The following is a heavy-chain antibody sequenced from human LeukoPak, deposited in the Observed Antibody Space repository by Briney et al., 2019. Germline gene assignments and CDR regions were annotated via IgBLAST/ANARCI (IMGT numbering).Heavy chain of an antibody. CDR3: AKDWIQFNRVFDCFDS. Sequence: GGALRLSCATSGFTFNTNAMSWVRPAPGEGLEWVSPIGNTETFYADSVTGRFTISRDNSKNTVYLHMNSLRVEDTAVYYCAKDWIQFNRVFDCFDSWGQGTLVTVSS. D-gene: IGHD2-21*01. J-gene: IGHJ4*02. CDR1: GFTFNTNA. CDR2: IGNTET. V-gene: IGHV3-23*01.